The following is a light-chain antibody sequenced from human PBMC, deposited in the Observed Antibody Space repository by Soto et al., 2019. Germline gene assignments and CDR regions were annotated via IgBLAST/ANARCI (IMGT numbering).Light chain of an antibody. CDR2: RSD. CDR3: ATWDDNVYGPV. J-gene: IGLJ3*02. CDR1: RSTIGSNP. V-gene: IGLV1-44*01. Sequence: QSVLTQPPSASGTPGQRVTISCSGSRSTIGSNPVQWYRQLPRTAPQLLIYRSDQRPSGVPDRFSGSKSGTSASLTISGLQSEDEADYHCATWDDNVYGPVFGGGTKLTVL.